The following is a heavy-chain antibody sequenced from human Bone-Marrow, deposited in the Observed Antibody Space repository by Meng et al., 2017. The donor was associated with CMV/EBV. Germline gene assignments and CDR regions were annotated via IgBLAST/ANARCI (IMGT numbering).Heavy chain of an antibody. CDR1: GGSISSYY. CDR3: ARLGRHCSGGSCYFGWFDP. D-gene: IGHD2-15*01. J-gene: IGHJ5*02. CDR2: IYYSGST. Sequence: SETLSLTCTGSGGSISSYYWSWIRQPPGKGLEWIGYIYYSGSTNYNPSLTSRVTISVDTSKNQFSLKLRSVTAADTAVYYCARLGRHCSGGSCYFGWFDPWGRGNLVTVSA. V-gene: IGHV4-59*01.